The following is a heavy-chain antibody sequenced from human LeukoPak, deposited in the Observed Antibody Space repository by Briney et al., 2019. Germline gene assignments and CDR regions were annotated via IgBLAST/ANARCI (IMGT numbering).Heavy chain of an antibody. CDR3: AKDRGRGMPTNFDY. V-gene: IGHV3-30*04. Sequence: GGSLRLSCAASGFTFSTYAMTWVRQAPGKGLEWVAVISYDGSNKYYADPVKGRFTISRDNSKNTLYLQMNSLRAEDTAVYYCAKDRGRGMPTNFDYWGQGTLVTVSS. CDR1: GFTFSTYA. CDR2: ISYDGSNK. J-gene: IGHJ4*02. D-gene: IGHD5-24*01.